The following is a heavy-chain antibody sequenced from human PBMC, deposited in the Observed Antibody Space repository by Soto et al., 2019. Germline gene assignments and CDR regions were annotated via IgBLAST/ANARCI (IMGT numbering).Heavy chain of an antibody. CDR2: IRSKAYGGTT. D-gene: IGHD3-10*01. CDR1: GFTFGDYA. Sequence: EVQLVESGGGLVQPGRSLRLSCTASGFTFGDYAMSWFRQAPGKGLEWVGFIRSKAYGGTTEYAASVKGRFTISRDDSKSIAYLQMNSLKTEDTAVYYCTRDIHSELLCFGEKGYYYMDVCGNGTTVTVSS. J-gene: IGHJ6*03. CDR3: TRDIHSELLCFGEKGYYYMDV. V-gene: IGHV3-49*03.